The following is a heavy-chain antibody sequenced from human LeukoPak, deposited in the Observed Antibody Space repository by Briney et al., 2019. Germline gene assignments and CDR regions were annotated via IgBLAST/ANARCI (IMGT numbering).Heavy chain of an antibody. CDR3: ARDMTYPGAFDI. CDR1: GGSISIYY. D-gene: IGHD3-16*01. J-gene: IGHJ3*02. V-gene: IGHV4-4*07. CDR2: IYTSGST. Sequence: SETLSLTCTVSGGSISIYYWSWIRQPAGKGLEWIGRIYTSGSTNYNPSLKSRVTMSVDTSKNQFSLKLSSVTAADTAVYYCARDMTYPGAFDIWGQGTMVTVSS.